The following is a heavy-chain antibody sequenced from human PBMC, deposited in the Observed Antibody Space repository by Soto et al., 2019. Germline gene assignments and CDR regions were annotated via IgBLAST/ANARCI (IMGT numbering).Heavy chain of an antibody. CDR1: GFTFNNHA. CDR2: IGHSGYSI. D-gene: IGHD3-9*01. Sequence: GGSLRLSCAASGFTFNNHAMAWVRQAPGKGLEWVSSIGHSGYSINYGDSVKGRFTISRDNSKNMVFLEMNGLRAEDTAVYYCARSDDKDILTGCYNWGQGALVTVSS. J-gene: IGHJ4*02. V-gene: IGHV3-23*01. CDR3: ARSDDKDILTGCYN.